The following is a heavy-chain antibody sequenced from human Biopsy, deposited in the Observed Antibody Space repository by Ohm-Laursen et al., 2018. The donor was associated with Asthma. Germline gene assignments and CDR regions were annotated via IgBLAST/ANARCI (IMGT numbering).Heavy chain of an antibody. Sequence: TLSLTCTVSYGSITSGGYYWTWIRQHPGKGLEWIGFIYYSGSTYYNPSLKSRVSISIDTSKNQFSLKLSSVTAADTVVYYCARMITMIQAANYYSYAMDVWGQGTTVTVSS. J-gene: IGHJ6*02. V-gene: IGHV4-31*03. CDR1: YGSITSGGYY. CDR2: IYYSGST. CDR3: ARMITMIQAANYYSYAMDV. D-gene: IGHD3-22*01.